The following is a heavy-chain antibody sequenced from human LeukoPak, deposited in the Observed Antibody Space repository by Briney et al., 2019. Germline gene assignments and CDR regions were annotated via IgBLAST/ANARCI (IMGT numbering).Heavy chain of an antibody. Sequence: ASVKVSCKASGYTFTCYYMHWVRPPPAQGLEWMGRINHNSGGTNYAQKFQGRGTLTSDTSIRTYYMELSRLRSDDTAVYYCARAEIYYDSSGYYFYWGQGTLVTVSS. CDR3: ARAEIYYDSSGYYFY. CDR2: INHNSGGT. V-gene: IGHV1-2*06. CDR1: GYTFTCYY. J-gene: IGHJ4*02. D-gene: IGHD3-22*01.